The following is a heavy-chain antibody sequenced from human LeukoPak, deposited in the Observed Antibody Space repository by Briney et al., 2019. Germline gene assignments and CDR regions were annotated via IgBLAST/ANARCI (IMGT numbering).Heavy chain of an antibody. CDR3: ARDEGCSSTSCYRGEDYYYYMDV. CDR2: ITYDGSNK. D-gene: IGHD2-2*01. J-gene: IGHJ6*03. Sequence: PGGSLRLSCAASGFIFSSYAMHWVRQAPGKGLEWVALITYDGSNKYYTDSVKGRFTISRDNSKTTLYLQMNSLRAEDTGVYYCARDEGCSSTSCYRGEDYYYYMDVWGKGTTVTVSS. CDR1: GFIFSSYA. V-gene: IGHV3-30*04.